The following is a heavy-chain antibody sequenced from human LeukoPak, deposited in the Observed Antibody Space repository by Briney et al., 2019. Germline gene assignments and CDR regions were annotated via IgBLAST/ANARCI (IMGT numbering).Heavy chain of an antibody. CDR3: AKGQSAGTRVFRWFDP. Sequence: GGSLRLSCTASGFTFRNYAMTWVRQAPGKGLEFVSAISGSGGSTYYADSVKGRFTIARGNSNNTLYLQMNSLRAEDTAVYYCAKGQSAGTRVFRWFDPWGQGTLVTVSS. CDR1: GFTFRNYA. D-gene: IGHD6-13*01. J-gene: IGHJ5*02. CDR2: ISGSGGST. V-gene: IGHV3-23*01.